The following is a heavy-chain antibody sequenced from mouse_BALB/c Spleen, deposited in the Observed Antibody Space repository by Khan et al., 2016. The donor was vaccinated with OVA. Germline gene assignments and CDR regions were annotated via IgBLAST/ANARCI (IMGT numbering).Heavy chain of an antibody. CDR2: IRYDGNS. Sequence: EVQLQESGPGLVKPSQSLSLTCSVTGYSITRGYFWNWIRQFPGNNLEWMGYIRYDGNSNYNPSLKNRIYINRDTSKNQFFLKLNSVTPEDTSTYYCARGGSSGPAWFAYWGQGTLVTVSA. V-gene: IGHV3-6*01. D-gene: IGHD3-1*01. CDR1: GYSITRGYF. J-gene: IGHJ3*01. CDR3: ARGGSSGPAWFAY.